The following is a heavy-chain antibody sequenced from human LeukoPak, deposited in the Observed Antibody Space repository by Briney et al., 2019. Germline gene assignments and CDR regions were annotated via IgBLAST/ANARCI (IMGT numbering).Heavy chain of an antibody. J-gene: IGHJ4*02. Sequence: TGGSLRLSCAASGFTFSSSAMSWVRQAPGKGLEWVSAISNNGGYTYYADSVKGRFTISRDNSKNTLDLQMSSLRADDTAVYYCARSQLGGDYWGQGTLVTVSS. V-gene: IGHV3-23*01. CDR3: ARSQLGGDY. CDR1: GFTFSSSA. D-gene: IGHD6-6*01. CDR2: ISNNGGYT.